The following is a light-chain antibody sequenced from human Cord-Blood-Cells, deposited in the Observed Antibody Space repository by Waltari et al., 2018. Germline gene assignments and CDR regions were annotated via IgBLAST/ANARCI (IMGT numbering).Light chain of an antibody. Sequence: SYELTQPRSVSVSPGQTARITCSGDALPKKYAYWYQQKSGQAPVLVIYEDSKRPSEIPERFSGSSSGTMATLTISGAQVEDEADYYCYSTDSSGNHRVFGGGTKLTVL. CDR1: ALPKKY. CDR2: EDS. J-gene: IGLJ2*01. V-gene: IGLV3-10*01. CDR3: YSTDSSGNHRV.